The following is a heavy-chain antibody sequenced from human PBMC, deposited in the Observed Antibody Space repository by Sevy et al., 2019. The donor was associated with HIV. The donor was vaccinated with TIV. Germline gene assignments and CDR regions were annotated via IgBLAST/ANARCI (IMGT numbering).Heavy chain of an antibody. D-gene: IGHD2-15*01. J-gene: IGHJ5*02. CDR1: GFSISNNY. Sequence: GGSLRLSCAASGFSISNNYTAWVRQAPGKGLEWVSVMYSGGSPYYEDSVKGGFARCRDISKNTVYLQMNSLRAEDTAVYYCARGYCGGGSCTAFDPWGQGTLVTVSS. V-gene: IGHV3-53*01. CDR2: MYSGGSP. CDR3: ARGYCGGGSCTAFDP.